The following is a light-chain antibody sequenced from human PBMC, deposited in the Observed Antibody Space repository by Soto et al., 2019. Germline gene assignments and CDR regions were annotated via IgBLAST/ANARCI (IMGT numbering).Light chain of an antibody. CDR3: SSYGGSKV. CDR2: EVS. J-gene: IGLJ2*01. V-gene: IGLV2-8*01. Sequence: QSALTQPASVSGSPGQSITISCTGTSSDVGGYNYVSWYQQHPGKAPKLMIYEVSNRPSGVPDRFSGSKSGNTASLTVSGLQAEDEADYYCSSYGGSKVFGGGTKLTVL. CDR1: SSDVGGYNY.